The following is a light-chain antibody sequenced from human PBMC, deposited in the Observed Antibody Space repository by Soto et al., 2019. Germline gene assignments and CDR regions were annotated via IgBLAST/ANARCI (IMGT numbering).Light chain of an antibody. CDR2: GTS. Sequence: EIVLTQSPGTLSLSPGERATLSCRASQSISSRYLAGYQQKPGQAPRVLIYGTSSRATGIPDRFSGSGSGADFTLTISSLEPEDFAVYFCQQSSTSLPWMFGQVTKVKIK. J-gene: IGKJ1*01. V-gene: IGKV3-20*01. CDR3: QQSSTSLPWM. CDR1: QSISSRY.